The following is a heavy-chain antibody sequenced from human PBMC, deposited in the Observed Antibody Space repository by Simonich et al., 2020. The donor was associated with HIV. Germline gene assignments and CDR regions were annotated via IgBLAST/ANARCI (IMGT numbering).Heavy chain of an antibody. J-gene: IGHJ4*02. CDR3: ARGWDGSSSSLDDY. CDR1: GFTFSSFW. Sequence: EVQLVESGGGLVQPGGSLRLSCAASGFTFSSFWMTWVRQAPGKGLEWVANKKQSGREKFYVDSVKGRFTISRDNAKNSLYLQMNSLRAEDTAVYYCARGWDGSSSSLDDYWGQGTLVTVSS. V-gene: IGHV3-7*01. CDR2: KKQSGREK. D-gene: IGHD6-6*01.